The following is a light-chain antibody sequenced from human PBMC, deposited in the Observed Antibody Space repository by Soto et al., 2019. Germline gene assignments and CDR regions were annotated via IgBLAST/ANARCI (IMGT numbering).Light chain of an antibody. Sequence: ETVLTQSPGTLSLSPGEIATISCRASQAIRSNYLAWYRQTPGQAPRLLIYGASNRATRIADRFSGSGSGTDFTLIISRLEPEDFALYYCQQYGSSPWTFGQGTKVEIK. CDR3: QQYGSSPWT. CDR1: QAIRSNY. J-gene: IGKJ1*01. CDR2: GAS. V-gene: IGKV3-20*01.